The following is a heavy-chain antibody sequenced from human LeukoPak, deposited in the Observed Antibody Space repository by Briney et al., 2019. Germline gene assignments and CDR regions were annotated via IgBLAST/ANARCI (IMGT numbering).Heavy chain of an antibody. CDR1: GFTFSSYA. J-gene: IGHJ4*02. Sequence: QPGGSLRLSCAASGFTFSSYAMSWVRQAPGKGLEWVSAISGSGGSTYYADSVKGRFTISRDNSKNTLYLQMNSLRAEDAAIYYCATCSGPTLGWGQGTLVTVSS. D-gene: IGHD6-19*01. CDR3: ATCSGPTLG. V-gene: IGHV3-23*01. CDR2: ISGSGGST.